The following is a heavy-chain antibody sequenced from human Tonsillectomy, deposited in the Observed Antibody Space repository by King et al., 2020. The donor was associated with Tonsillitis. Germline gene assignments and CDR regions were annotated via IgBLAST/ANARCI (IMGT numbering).Heavy chain of an antibody. CDR3: ARIRRATAGYYYYYMDV. D-gene: IGHD5-12*01. Sequence: VTLKESGPALVKPTQTLTLTCTFSGFSLSTSGMCVSWIRQPPGKALEWLARIDWDDDKYYSTSLKTRLTISKDTSKNQVVLTMTNMDPVDTATYYCARIRRATAGYYYYYMDVWGKGTTVTVSS. CDR2: IDWDDDK. CDR1: GFSLSTSGMC. J-gene: IGHJ6*03. V-gene: IGHV2-70*11.